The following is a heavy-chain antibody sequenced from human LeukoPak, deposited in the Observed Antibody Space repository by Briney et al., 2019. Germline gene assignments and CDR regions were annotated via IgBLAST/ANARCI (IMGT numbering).Heavy chain of an antibody. D-gene: IGHD1-26*01. Sequence: GGSLRLSCAASGVIFSNYWMHWVRQAPGKGLVWVSRINRDGSSTSYADSVKGRFTISRDNAKNTLYLQMNSLRAEDTAVYYCAREVIMGGTSDYWGQGTLVTVSS. CDR3: AREVIMGGTSDY. CDR2: INRDGSST. V-gene: IGHV3-74*01. J-gene: IGHJ4*02. CDR1: GVIFSNYW.